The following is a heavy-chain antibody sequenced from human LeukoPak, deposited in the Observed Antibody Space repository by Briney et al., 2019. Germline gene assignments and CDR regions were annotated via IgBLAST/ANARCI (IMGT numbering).Heavy chain of an antibody. D-gene: IGHD6-19*01. V-gene: IGHV3-48*03. CDR1: GFTFSSYE. CDR3: ARHSSGWYGSIDY. Sequence: GGSLRLSCAASGFTFSSYEMNWVRQAPGKGLEWVSYISSSGSTIYYADSVKGRFTISRDNAKNSLYLQMNSLRAEDTAVYYCARHSSGWYGSIDYWGQGTLVTVSS. CDR2: ISSSGSTI. J-gene: IGHJ4*02.